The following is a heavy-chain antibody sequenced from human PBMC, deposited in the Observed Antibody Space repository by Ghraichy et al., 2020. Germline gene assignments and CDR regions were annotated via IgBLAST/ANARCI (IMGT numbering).Heavy chain of an antibody. V-gene: IGHV3-74*01. CDR2: INGDGGSI. J-gene: IGHJ6*01. Sequence: GGSLRLSCAASGFSIRNYWMHWVRQAPGTGLVWVSHINGDGGSITYADSVRGRFTISRDDSKNTLYLQMNSLRADDTSVYYCATDYNYGMHVWGQGTTVTVSA. D-gene: IGHD4/OR15-4a*01. CDR1: GFSIRNYW. CDR3: ATDYNYGMHV.